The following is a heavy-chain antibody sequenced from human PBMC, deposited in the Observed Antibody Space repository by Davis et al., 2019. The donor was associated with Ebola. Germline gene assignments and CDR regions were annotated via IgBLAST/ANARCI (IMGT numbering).Heavy chain of an antibody. J-gene: IGHJ4*02. CDR3: ARGRARVDY. Sequence: SETLSLTCAVYGGSFSGYYWSWIRQPPGKGLEWIGSIYYSGSTYYNPSLKSRVTISVDTSKNQFSLKLSSVTAADTAVYYCARGRARVDYWGQGTLVTVSS. V-gene: IGHV4-34*01. CDR2: IYYSGST. CDR1: GGSFSGYY. D-gene: IGHD6-6*01.